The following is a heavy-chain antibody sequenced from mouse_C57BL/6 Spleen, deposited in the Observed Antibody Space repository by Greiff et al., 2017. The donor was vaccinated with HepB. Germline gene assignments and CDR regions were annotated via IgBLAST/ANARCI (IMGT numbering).Heavy chain of an antibody. Sequence: QVQLQQPGAELVKPGASVKMSCKASGYTFTSYWITWVKQRPGQGLEWIGDIYPGSGSTNYNEKFKSKATLTVDTSSSTAYMQRSSLTSEDSAVYYCARPDYYPLYYAMDYWGQGTSVTVSS. J-gene: IGHJ4*01. V-gene: IGHV1-55*01. D-gene: IGHD1-1*01. CDR2: IYPGSGST. CDR3: ARPDYYPLYYAMDY. CDR1: GYTFTSYW.